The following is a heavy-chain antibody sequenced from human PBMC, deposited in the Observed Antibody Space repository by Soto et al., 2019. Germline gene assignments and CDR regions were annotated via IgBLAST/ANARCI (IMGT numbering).Heavy chain of an antibody. CDR2: IYTSGST. Sequence: SETLSLTCTVSGGSISGYYWSWIRQPAGKGLEWIGHIYTSGSTNYNPSLKSRVTMSVDTSKNQFSLKLSSVTAADTAVYYCARGFLDILTGYPKLGYFDYWGQGTLVTVPQ. J-gene: IGHJ4*02. V-gene: IGHV4-4*07. D-gene: IGHD3-9*01. CDR1: GGSISGYY. CDR3: ARGFLDILTGYPKLGYFDY.